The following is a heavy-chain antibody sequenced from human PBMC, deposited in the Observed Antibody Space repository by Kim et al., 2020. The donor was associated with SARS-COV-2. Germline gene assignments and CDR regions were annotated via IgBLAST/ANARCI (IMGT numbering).Heavy chain of an antibody. V-gene: IGHV3-53*01. CDR1: GFTVSSNY. CDR3: ARDDIVVVPAAMRYYYYGMDV. D-gene: IGHD2-2*01. CDR2: IYSGGST. Sequence: GGSLRLSCAASGFTVSSNYMSWVRQAPGKGLEWVSVIYSGGSTYYADSVKGRFTISRDNSKNTLYLQMNSLRAEDTAVYYCARDDIVVVPAAMRYYYYGMDVWGQGTTVTVSS. J-gene: IGHJ6*02.